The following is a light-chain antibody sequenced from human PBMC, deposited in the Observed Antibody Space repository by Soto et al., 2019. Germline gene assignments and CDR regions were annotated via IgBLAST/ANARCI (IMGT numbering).Light chain of an antibody. CDR3: DSYTSASTRVV. J-gene: IGLJ2*01. V-gene: IGLV2-14*01. CDR1: SSDVGGYNY. CDR2: EVN. Sequence: QSALTQPASVSGSPGQSITISCTGTSSDVGGYNYVSWYQQHPGKVPKLIIYEVNNRPSGVSNRFSGSKSGNTASLTISGLQAEDEADYYCDSYTSASTRVVFGGGTQLPS.